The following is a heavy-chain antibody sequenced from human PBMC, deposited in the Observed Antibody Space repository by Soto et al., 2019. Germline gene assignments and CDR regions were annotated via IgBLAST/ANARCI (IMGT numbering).Heavy chain of an antibody. V-gene: IGHV5-51*01. J-gene: IGHJ5*02. Sequence: PGESLKISCKGSGYSFTSYWIGWVRQMPGKGLEWMGIIYPGDSDTRYSPSFQGQVTISADKSISTAYLQWSSLKASDTAMYYCARRDYDFWSGYYWGEEENNWFDPWGQGTLVTVSS. CDR1: GYSFTSYW. D-gene: IGHD3-3*01. CDR2: IYPGDSDT. CDR3: ARRDYDFWSGYYWGEEENNWFDP.